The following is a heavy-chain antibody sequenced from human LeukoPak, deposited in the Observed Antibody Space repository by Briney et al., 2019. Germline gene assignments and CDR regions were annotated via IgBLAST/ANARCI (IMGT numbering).Heavy chain of an antibody. D-gene: IGHD4-17*01. Sequence: PSETLSLTCTVSGGSIRSYYWSRIRQPPGKGLEWIGYIYYSGSTNYNPSLKSRVSISVDTSKNQFSLKLSSVTAADTAVYYCARTGSTVTVLYPFDHWGQGTLVTVSS. CDR2: IYYSGST. CDR3: ARTGSTVTVLYPFDH. CDR1: GGSIRSYY. J-gene: IGHJ4*02. V-gene: IGHV4-59*01.